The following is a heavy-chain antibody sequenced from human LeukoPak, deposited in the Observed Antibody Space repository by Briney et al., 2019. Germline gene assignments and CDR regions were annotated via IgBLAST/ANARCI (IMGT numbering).Heavy chain of an antibody. Sequence: PGGSLRLSCAATGFPFDEYGMSWVRQAPGKXVEWGSGITWNGVSTGYADSVKGRFAISRDNAKKSLYMQMNSLRADDTAFYYCARDRVGTTRGHYYGMDVWGQGTTVTVSS. J-gene: IGHJ6*02. V-gene: IGHV3-20*04. CDR2: ITWNGVST. D-gene: IGHD1-26*01. CDR3: ARDRVGTTRGHYYGMDV. CDR1: GFPFDEYG.